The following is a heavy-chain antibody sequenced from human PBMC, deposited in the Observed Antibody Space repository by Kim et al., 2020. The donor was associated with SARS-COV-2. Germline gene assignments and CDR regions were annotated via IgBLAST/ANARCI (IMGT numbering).Heavy chain of an antibody. CDR3: LKGGWGWIWDH. CDR1: GFTFTGYA. V-gene: IGHV3-23*01. Sequence: GGSLRLSCTTSGFTFTGYAMSWVRQAPGKGLEWVSSIDGSDGTTYYVDSVKGRLTISRDDSKSTLYLWMTSLRADDTAVYYCLKGGWGWIWDHWGQGA. J-gene: IGHJ4*02. D-gene: IGHD2-2*03. CDR2: IDGSDGTT.